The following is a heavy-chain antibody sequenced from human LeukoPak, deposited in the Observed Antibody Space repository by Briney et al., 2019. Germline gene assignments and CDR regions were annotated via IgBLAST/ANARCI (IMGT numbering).Heavy chain of an antibody. V-gene: IGHV3-7*01. Sequence: GGSLRLSCAASGFTFSSYWMSWVRQAPGKGLEWVANIKQNGSEEYYVDSVKGRFTISRDNAKNSLYLQMNSLRAEDTAVYYCARHSANWNYLVYWGQGTLVTVSS. CDR2: IKQNGSEE. D-gene: IGHD1-1*01. J-gene: IGHJ4*02. CDR3: ARHSANWNYLVY. CDR1: GFTFSSYW.